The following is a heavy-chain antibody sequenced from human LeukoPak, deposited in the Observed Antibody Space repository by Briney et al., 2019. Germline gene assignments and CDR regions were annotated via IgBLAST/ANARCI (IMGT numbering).Heavy chain of an antibody. CDR2: INPNSGGT. CDR3: ARVNTIFGVVYHSDY. CDR1: GYTFTGYY. V-gene: IGHV1-2*02. D-gene: IGHD3-3*01. J-gene: IGHJ4*02. Sequence: ASVKVSCKASGYTFTGYYMHWVRQAPGQGLEWMGWINPNSGGTNYAQKFQGRVAMTRDTSISTAYMELSRLRSDDTAVYYCARVNTIFGVVYHSDYWGQGTLVTVSS.